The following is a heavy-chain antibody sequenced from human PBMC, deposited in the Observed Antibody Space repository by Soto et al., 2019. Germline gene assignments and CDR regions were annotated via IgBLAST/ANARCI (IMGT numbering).Heavy chain of an antibody. J-gene: IGHJ4*02. CDR1: GFTFDDYA. D-gene: IGHD6-13*01. Sequence: EVQLVESGGGLVQPGRSLRLSCAASGFTFDDYAMHWVRQTPGKGLEWVSGISWNSGSIGYADSVKGRFTISRDSAKNSLYLQMNSLRAEDTALYYCAKGAGYSSSWYVDYWGQGTLVTVSS. CDR2: ISWNSGSI. V-gene: IGHV3-9*01. CDR3: AKGAGYSSSWYVDY.